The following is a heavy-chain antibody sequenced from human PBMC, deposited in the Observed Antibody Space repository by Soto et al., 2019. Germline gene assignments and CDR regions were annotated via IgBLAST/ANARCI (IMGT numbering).Heavy chain of an antibody. Sequence: QVQLVESGGGVVQPGRSLRLSCAASGFAFSSHGMHWVRQAPGKGLEWVAVIVFDGSEHYYADSVRVRFTICSDNSKNTRYLEMNSLREEDTAVYYCVRADVYDDNGLDSWGQGTLVTVSS. V-gene: IGHV3-30*19. D-gene: IGHD5-12*01. CDR2: IVFDGSEH. CDR1: GFAFSSHG. J-gene: IGHJ5*01. CDR3: VRADVYDDNGLDS.